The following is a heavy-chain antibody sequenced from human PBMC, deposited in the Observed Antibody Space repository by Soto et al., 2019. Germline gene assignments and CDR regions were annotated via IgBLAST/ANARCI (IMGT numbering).Heavy chain of an antibody. CDR3: ARVAYYYDSSGYFY. CDR1: GFTFSSYA. V-gene: IGHV3-30-3*01. Sequence: GESLKISCAASGFTFSSYAMHWVRQAPGKGLEWVAVISYDGSNKHYADSVKGRFTISRDNAKNSLYLQMNSLRAEDTAVYYCARVAYYYDSSGYFYWGQGTLVTVSS. D-gene: IGHD3-22*01. J-gene: IGHJ4*02. CDR2: ISYDGSNK.